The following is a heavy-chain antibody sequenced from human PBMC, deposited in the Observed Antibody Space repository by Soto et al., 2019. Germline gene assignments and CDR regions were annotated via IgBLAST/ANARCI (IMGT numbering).Heavy chain of an antibody. J-gene: IGHJ4*02. CDR2: IYYSGST. D-gene: IGHD3-9*01. Sequence: PSETLSLTCSVSGGSISSGGYYWSWIRQHPGKGLEWIGYIYYSGSTYYNPSLKSRVTISVDTSKNQFSLKLSSVTAADTAVYYCARESRDIQVGYWGQGTLVTVSS. V-gene: IGHV4-31*03. CDR3: ARESRDIQVGY. CDR1: GGSISSGGYY.